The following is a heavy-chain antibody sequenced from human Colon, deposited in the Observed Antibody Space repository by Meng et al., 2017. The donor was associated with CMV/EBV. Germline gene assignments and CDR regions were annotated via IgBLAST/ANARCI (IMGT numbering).Heavy chain of an antibody. J-gene: IGHJ4*02. CDR1: GFTFSSDA. CDR2: MSYDGSSK. CDR3: VRSDPMVRGVFDS. Sequence: AASGFTFSSDAMYWVRQAPGKGLEWVALMSYDGSSKYSADFVKGRFTISRDNAKNTLYLQMNSLRAEDTAVYYCVRSDPMVRGVFDSWGQGTLVTVSS. V-gene: IGHV3-30-3*01. D-gene: IGHD3-10*01.